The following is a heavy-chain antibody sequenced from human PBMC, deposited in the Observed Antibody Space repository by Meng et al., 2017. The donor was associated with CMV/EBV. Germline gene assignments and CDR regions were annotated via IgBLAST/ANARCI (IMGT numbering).Heavy chain of an antibody. V-gene: IGHV3-30*04. J-gene: IGHJ4*02. CDR2: ISYDGSNK. CDR3: AREEGTTDSYYYDY. D-gene: IGHD4-11*01. CDR1: GFTFSSYA. Sequence: ACGFTFSSYAMHWVRQAPGKGLEGVAVISYDGSNKSYADSVKGRFTISKNNSKNTLYLQMNSLRAEDAAVYYCAREEGTTDSYYYDYWGQGTLVTVSS.